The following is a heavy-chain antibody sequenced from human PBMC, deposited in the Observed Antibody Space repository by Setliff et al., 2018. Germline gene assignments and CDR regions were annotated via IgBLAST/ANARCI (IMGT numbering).Heavy chain of an antibody. CDR2: IYTSGST. CDR1: GGSISSGIYY. J-gene: IGHJ6*03. Sequence: SETLSLTCTVSGGSISSGIYYWSWIRQPAGKGLEWIGHIYTSGSTNCNPSLKSRVTISVDTSKNQFSLRLSSVTAADTAVYYCARAGPYYDFWSGYYRTMDVWGKGTTVTVSS. CDR3: ARAGPYYDFWSGYYRTMDV. D-gene: IGHD3-3*01. V-gene: IGHV4-61*09.